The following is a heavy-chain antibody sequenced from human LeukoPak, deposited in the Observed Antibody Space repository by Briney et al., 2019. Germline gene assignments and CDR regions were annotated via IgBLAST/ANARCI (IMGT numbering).Heavy chain of an antibody. Sequence: GGSLRLSCAASGLTFSSTSMTWVRQAPGKGLEWVSDFLSDGRIYYADSVKGRFTISKDNSQNTVNLQMDNLRAEDAAIYYCASYRRAYDIWGQGTVVTVAS. V-gene: IGHV3-53*01. CDR3: ASYRRAYDI. D-gene: IGHD1-26*01. CDR2: FLSDGRI. CDR1: GLTFSSTS. J-gene: IGHJ3*02.